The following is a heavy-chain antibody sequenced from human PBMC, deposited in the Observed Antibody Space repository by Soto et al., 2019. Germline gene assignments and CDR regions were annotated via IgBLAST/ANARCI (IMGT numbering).Heavy chain of an antibody. CDR1: GFTFSGSA. CDR2: IRSKANSYAT. V-gene: IGHV3-73*01. J-gene: IGHJ4*02. CDR3: TRPHYYDSSGYPWPLDY. Sequence: LRLSCAASGFTFSGSAMHWVRQASGKGLEWVGRIRSKANSYATAYAASVKGRFTISRDDSKNTAYLQMNSLKTEDTAVYYCTRPHYYDSSGYPWPLDYWGRGTLVTVSS. D-gene: IGHD3-22*01.